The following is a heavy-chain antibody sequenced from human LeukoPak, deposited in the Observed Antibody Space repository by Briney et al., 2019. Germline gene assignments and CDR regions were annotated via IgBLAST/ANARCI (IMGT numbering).Heavy chain of an antibody. CDR1: GGSVKSPDSY. CDR3: ARENYYDSSGYFD. D-gene: IGHD3-22*01. V-gene: IGHV4-61*08. Sequence: SETLSLTCIVSGGSVKSPDSYWSWIRQPPGKGLEWIGNVYYIGTASYNSSLKSRVTISVDRSKNQFSLKLSSVTAADTAVYYCARENYYDSSGYFDWGQGTLVTVSS. J-gene: IGHJ4*02. CDR2: VYYIGTA.